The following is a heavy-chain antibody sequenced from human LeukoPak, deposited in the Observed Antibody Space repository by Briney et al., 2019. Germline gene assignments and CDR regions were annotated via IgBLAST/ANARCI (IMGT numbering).Heavy chain of an antibody. CDR1: GYSFTTYW. CDR2: IYPADSTA. CDR3: ARQTRYSSSWADAFDI. D-gene: IGHD6-13*01. J-gene: IGHJ3*02. V-gene: IGHV5-51*01. Sequence: GESLKISCKASGYSFTTYWIGWVRQMPGKGLEWMGIIYPADSTAHYSPSFQGQVTISVDKSISTAYLQWSSLKASDTAMYYCARQTRYSSSWADAFDIWGQGTMVTVSS.